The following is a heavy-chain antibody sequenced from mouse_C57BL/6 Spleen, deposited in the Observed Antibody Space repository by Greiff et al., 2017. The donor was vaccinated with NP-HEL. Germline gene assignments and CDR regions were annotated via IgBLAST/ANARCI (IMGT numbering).Heavy chain of an antibody. CDR2: ISYDGSN. CDR3: ARSSGYVDY. J-gene: IGHJ2*01. CDR1: GYSITSGYY. D-gene: IGHD3-2*02. V-gene: IGHV3-6*01. Sequence: LMESGPGLVKPSQSLSLTCSVTGYSITSGYYWNWIRQFPGNKLEWMGYISYDGSNNYNPSLKNRISITRDTSKNQFFLKLNSVTTEDTATYYCARSSGYVDYWGQGTTLTVSS.